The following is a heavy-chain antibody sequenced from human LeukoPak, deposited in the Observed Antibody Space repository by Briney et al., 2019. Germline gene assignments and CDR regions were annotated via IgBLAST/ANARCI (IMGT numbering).Heavy chain of an antibody. J-gene: IGHJ4*02. CDR3: AIAHISGWYRGLGYFDY. D-gene: IGHD6-19*01. Sequence: SVKVSCKASGGTFSSYAISWVRQAPGQGLEWMGGIIPIFGTANYAQKFQGRVTITTDESTSTAYMELSSLRSEDTAAYYCAIAHISGWYRGLGYFDYWGQGTLVTVSS. V-gene: IGHV1-69*05. CDR2: IIPIFGTA. CDR1: GGTFSSYA.